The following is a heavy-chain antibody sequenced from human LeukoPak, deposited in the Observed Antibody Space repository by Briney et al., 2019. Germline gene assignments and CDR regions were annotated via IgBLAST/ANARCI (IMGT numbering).Heavy chain of an antibody. CDR3: AREDIVVVVAATGWFDP. V-gene: IGHV1-2*02. D-gene: IGHD2-15*01. J-gene: IGHJ5*02. CDR1: GYTFTGDY. CDR2: INPRSGGT. Sequence: GASVKVSCKASGYTFTGDYMHWVRQAPGQGLQWMDWINPRSGGTKYAQKFQGRVTMTRDTSINTAYMELSRLRSDDTAVYYCAREDIVVVVAATGWFDPWGQGTLVTVSS.